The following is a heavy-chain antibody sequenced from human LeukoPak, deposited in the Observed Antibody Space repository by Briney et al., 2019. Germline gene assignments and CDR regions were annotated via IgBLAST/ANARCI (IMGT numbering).Heavy chain of an antibody. D-gene: IGHD2-21*02. CDR1: GFTFSSSW. V-gene: IGHV3-7*01. Sequence: GGSLRLSCAGSGFTFSSSWMTWVRRAPGKGLEWVANIRQDGIEKYHVDSVKGRFTISRDNAKNSLYLQMNSLRAEDTAVYYCASHVVVTAGLDYWGQGTLVTVSS. CDR2: IRQDGIEK. J-gene: IGHJ4*02. CDR3: ASHVVVTAGLDY.